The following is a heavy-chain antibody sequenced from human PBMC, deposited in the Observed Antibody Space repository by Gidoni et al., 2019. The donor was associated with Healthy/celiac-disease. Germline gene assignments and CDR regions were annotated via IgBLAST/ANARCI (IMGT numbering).Heavy chain of an antibody. CDR1: EFTFSSYA. Sequence: EVQLLASGGGLVQPGGSLRLSCAASEFTFSSYAMSWVRQAPGKGLEWVSAISGSGGSTYYADSVKGRFTIARDNSKNTLYLQMNILRAEDTAVYYCAKRRGVAVAGYYFDYWGQGTLVTVSS. D-gene: IGHD6-19*01. CDR2: ISGSGGST. CDR3: AKRRGVAVAGYYFDY. J-gene: IGHJ4*02. V-gene: IGHV3-23*01.